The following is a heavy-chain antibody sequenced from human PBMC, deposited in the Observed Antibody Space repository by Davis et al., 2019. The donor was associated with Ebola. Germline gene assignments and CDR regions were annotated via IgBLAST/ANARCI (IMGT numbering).Heavy chain of an antibody. J-gene: IGHJ3*02. CDR3: ARPIVGATLDAFDI. CDR1: GFTFDDYA. Sequence: SLKISCAASGFTFDDYAMHWVRQAPGKGLEWVSGISWNSGSIGYADSVKGRFTISRDNAKNSLYLQMNSLRAEDTALYYCARPIVGATLDAFDIWGQGTMVTVSS. CDR2: ISWNSGSI. D-gene: IGHD1-26*01. V-gene: IGHV3-9*01.